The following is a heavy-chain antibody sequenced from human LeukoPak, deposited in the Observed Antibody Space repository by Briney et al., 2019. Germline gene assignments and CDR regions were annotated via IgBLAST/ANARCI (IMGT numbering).Heavy chain of an antibody. D-gene: IGHD1-26*01. CDR1: GFTFSSYS. CDR3: ARVVGYYYYMDV. V-gene: IGHV3-21*01. Sequence: GGSLRLSCAASGFTFSSYSINWVRQAPGKGLEWVSSISSTSSYIYYADSVKGRFTISRDNTKNSLYLQMNSLRAEDTAVYYCARVVGYYYYMDVWGKGITVTVSS. J-gene: IGHJ6*03. CDR2: ISSTSSYI.